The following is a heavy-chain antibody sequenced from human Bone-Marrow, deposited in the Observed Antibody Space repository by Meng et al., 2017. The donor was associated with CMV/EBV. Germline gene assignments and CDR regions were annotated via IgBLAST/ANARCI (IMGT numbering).Heavy chain of an antibody. CDR1: AFTFTRHS. Sequence: GGSLRLSCAASAFTFTRHSMNWVRQAPGKGLEWLSYISTSSDIIYYADSVRGRFTISRDNAKNSVYLQMSRLRDEDTAVDYCARVSASGSFIDFWGQGTLVTVSS. V-gene: IGHV3-48*02. D-gene: IGHD1-26*01. CDR3: ARVSASGSFIDF. CDR2: ISTSSDII. J-gene: IGHJ4*02.